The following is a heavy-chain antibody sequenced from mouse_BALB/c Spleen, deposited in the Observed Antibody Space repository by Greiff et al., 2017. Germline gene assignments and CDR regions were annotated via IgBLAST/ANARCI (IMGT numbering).Heavy chain of an antibody. CDR1: GFTFTDYY. J-gene: IGHJ4*01. CDR3: ARVGDYGYYAMDY. CDR2: IRNKANGYTT. Sequence: EVKLVESGGGLVQPGGSLRLSCATSGFTFTDYYMSWVRQPPGKALEWLGFIRNKANGYTTEYSASVKGRFTISRDNSQSILYLLMNTLRAEDSATYYCARVGDYGYYAMDYWGQGTSVTVSS. V-gene: IGHV7-3*02. D-gene: IGHD1-1*02.